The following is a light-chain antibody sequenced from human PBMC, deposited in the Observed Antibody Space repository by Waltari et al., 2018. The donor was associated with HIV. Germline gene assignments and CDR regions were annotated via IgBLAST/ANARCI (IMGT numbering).Light chain of an antibody. CDR3: CSYAGVYTLV. J-gene: IGLJ3*02. CDR2: DGT. CDR1: SSDVGGYNY. Sequence: QSALTQPRSVSGSPGQSATISCTGTSSDVGGYNYVSWYQQHPAKAPKLMIYDGTKPSSGVPDRFSGSKSGNAASLTISGLQAEDEADYFCCSYAGVYTLVFGGGTKLTVL. V-gene: IGLV2-11*01.